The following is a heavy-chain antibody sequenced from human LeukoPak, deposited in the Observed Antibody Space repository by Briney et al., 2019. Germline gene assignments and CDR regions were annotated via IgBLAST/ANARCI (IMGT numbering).Heavy chain of an antibody. CDR2: ISGYSGNT. J-gene: IGHJ4*02. Sequence: ASVKVSCKASGYTFTSYGISWVRRAPGQGLEWMGWISGYSGNTNYAQKLQGRVTMTTDTSTSTAYMELRSLRSDDTAVYYCARDYGGNDLPGYWGQGTLVTVSS. V-gene: IGHV1-18*01. D-gene: IGHD4-23*01. CDR1: GYTFTSYG. CDR3: ARDYGGNDLPGY.